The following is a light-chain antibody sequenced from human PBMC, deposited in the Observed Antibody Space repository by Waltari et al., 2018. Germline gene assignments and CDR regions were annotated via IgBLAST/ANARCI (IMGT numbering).Light chain of an antibody. V-gene: IGLV2-23*02. J-gene: IGLJ3*02. CDR1: SNNVGDYNL. CDR2: HVS. Sequence: QSALTQPVSVSGSPGQSVTISCTGTSNNVGDYNLVSWFQHHPDQAPKLLIFHVSKRPSGVSNRFSGSQPGNTASLTISGLQTEDEADYYCCSYSTGGSWMFGGGTKLTVL. CDR3: CSYSTGGSWM.